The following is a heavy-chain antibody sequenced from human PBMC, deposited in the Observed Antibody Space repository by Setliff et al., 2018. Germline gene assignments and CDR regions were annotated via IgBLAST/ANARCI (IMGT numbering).Heavy chain of an antibody. CDR2: ISSGST. D-gene: IGHD3-3*01. CDR1: GGPISVYY. V-gene: IGHV4-59*08. Sequence: SETLSLTCTVSGGPISVYYWTWFRQPPGKGLEWIGYISSGSTYYNPSLKSRVTISVDTSKNQFSLKLSSVTAADTAVYYCARHKAGITIFGVVINPDAFDIWGQGTMVTVSS. CDR3: ARHKAGITIFGVVINPDAFDI. J-gene: IGHJ3*02.